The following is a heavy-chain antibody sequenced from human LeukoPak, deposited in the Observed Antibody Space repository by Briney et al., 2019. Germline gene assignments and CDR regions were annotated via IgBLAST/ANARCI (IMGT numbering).Heavy chain of an antibody. J-gene: IGHJ4*02. CDR2: ISYDGSNK. CDR3: AKSRGRYCSSTSCYGVFDY. CDR1: GFTFSSYG. Sequence: PGGSLRLSCAASGFTFSSYGMHWVRQAPGKGLEWVAVISYDGSNKYYADSVKGRFTISRDNSKNTLYLQMNSLRAEDTAVYYCAKSRGRYCSSTSCYGVFDYWGQGTLVTVSS. D-gene: IGHD2-2*01. V-gene: IGHV3-30*18.